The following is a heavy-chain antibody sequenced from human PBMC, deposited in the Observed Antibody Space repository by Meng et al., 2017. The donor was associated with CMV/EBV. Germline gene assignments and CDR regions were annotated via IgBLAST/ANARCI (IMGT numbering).Heavy chain of an antibody. CDR1: GGSISSSRYY. CDR2: IYYSGST. V-gene: IGHV4-39*01. Sequence: SETLSLTCTVSGGSISSSRYYWGWIRQPPGKGLEWIGSIYYSGSTYYNPSLKSRVTISVDTYKNQFTLKLSSVTAADTAVYYCASEAIGCSSTSWELDYWGQGTLVTVSS. CDR3: ASEAIGCSSTSWELDY. J-gene: IGHJ4*02. D-gene: IGHD2-2*01.